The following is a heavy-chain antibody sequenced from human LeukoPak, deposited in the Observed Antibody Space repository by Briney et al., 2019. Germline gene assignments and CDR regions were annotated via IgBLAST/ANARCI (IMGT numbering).Heavy chain of an antibody. CDR3: ARGMTVAANWFDS. CDR2: IKQDGSET. D-gene: IGHD6-19*01. V-gene: IGHV3-7*01. Sequence: PGGSLRLSCAASGFTLSSYRMSWVRQAPGKGLEWVANIKQDGSETYYADPVKGRFTISRDNAENSLYLQMNSLRAEDMAVYYCARGMTVAANWFDSWGQGTLVTVSS. CDR1: GFTLSSYR. J-gene: IGHJ5*01.